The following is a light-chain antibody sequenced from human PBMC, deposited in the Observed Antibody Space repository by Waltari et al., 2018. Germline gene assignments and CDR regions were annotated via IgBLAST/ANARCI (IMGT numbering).Light chain of an antibody. V-gene: IGKV3-15*01. CDR2: GAS. J-gene: IGKJ4*01. CDR3: QQYDNWPLT. CDR1: QSVGSE. Sequence: ETVMTQSPGTLSVSPGDKVILSCRASQSVGSELAWYQQRPGQTPRLLIYGASTRVTGLPARFRCRWSGTEFTLTISSLQSEDFGLYYCQQYDNWPLTFGGGTKVEIK.